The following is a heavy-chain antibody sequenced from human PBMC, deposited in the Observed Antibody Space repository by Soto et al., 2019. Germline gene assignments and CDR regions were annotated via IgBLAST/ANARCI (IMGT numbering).Heavy chain of an antibody. Sequence: GRSLTLSCAASGFTFSSYAMSWVRQAPGKGLEFVSAISGSGSSTYYADSVKGRFTISRDNSKNTLYLQMNSLRAEDTAVYYCAKHDCSGGSCYCPWFDPWGQGTLVNVSS. J-gene: IGHJ5*02. CDR3: AKHDCSGGSCYCPWFDP. CDR1: GFTFSSYA. D-gene: IGHD2-15*01. CDR2: ISGSGSST. V-gene: IGHV3-23*01.